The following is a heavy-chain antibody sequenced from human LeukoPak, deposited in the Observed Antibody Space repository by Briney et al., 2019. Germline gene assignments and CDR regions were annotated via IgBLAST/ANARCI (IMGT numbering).Heavy chain of an antibody. V-gene: IGHV4-59*01. CDR2: IYYSGST. D-gene: IGHD3-16*02. J-gene: IGHJ4*02. Sequence: PSETLSLTCTVSGGSISSGYWSWIRQPPGKGLEWIGYIYYSGSTNSNPSLKIRVTTSVHPSKNQFSLKRTSVTAADTAVYYCARGLYDYVWGSYRNWGQGTLVTVSS. CDR1: GGSISSGY. CDR3: ARGLYDYVWGSYRN.